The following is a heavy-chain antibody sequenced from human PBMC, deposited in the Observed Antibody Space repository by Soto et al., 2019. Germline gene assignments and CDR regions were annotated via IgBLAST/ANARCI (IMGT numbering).Heavy chain of an antibody. CDR2: TYYRSKLYN. CDR1: GDSVSSNSAA. CDR3: ARLLRLGPYYYYYGMDV. V-gene: IGHV6-1*01. J-gene: IGHJ6*02. Sequence: SQPLPLTCDISGDSVSSNSAASNCISQSPSRGLEWLGRTYYRSKLYNDYAVSVKSRITINPDKSNNQLSLQVNSVSPEDTAVYYCARLLRLGPYYYYYGMDVWGQGTTVTVSS. D-gene: IGHD7-27*01.